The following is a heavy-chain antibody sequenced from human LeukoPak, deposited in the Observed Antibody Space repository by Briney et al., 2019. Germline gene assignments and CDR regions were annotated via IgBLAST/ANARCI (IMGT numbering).Heavy chain of an antibody. CDR2: IYYSGST. CDR1: GGSISSYY. D-gene: IGHD5-18*01. Sequence: SETLSLTCTVSGGSISSYYWGWIRQPPGKGLEWIGYIYYSGSTNYNPSLKSRVTISVDTSKNQFYLKLSSVTAADTAVYYCAKHGGYSYGYGFDYWGQGTLVTVSS. CDR3: AKHGGYSYGYGFDY. J-gene: IGHJ4*02. V-gene: IGHV4-59*01.